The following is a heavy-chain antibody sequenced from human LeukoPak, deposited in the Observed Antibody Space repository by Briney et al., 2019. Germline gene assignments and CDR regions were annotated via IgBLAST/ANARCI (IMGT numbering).Heavy chain of an antibody. Sequence: PGRSVRLSCAASGFNQDDYAMHGPGAAPGKGVEGVSGFCWNSGRIRHVHSVKGRFTISRDNAKHSLYLQMNSLRAEDTALYYRAKAILFHQPEYDSSGYYAADAFDIWGQGTMVTVSS. CDR1: GFNQDDYA. V-gene: IGHV3-9*01. D-gene: IGHD3-22*01. J-gene: IGHJ3*02. CDR3: AKAILFHQPEYDSSGYYAADAFDI. CDR2: FCWNSGRI.